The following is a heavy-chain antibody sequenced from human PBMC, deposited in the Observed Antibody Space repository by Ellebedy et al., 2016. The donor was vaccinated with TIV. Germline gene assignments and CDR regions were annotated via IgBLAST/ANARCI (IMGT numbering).Heavy chain of an antibody. CDR1: GGSISSYY. J-gene: IGHJ6*02. CDR3: ARGPLRYFDWVYYYHGMDV. CDR2: IYYSGST. Sequence: MPGGSLRLSCTVSGGSISSYYWSWIRQPPGKGLEWIGYIYYSGSTNYNPSLKSRVTISVDTSKNQFSLKLSSVTAADTAVYYCARGPLRYFDWVYYYHGMDVWGQGTTVTVSS. D-gene: IGHD3-9*01. V-gene: IGHV4-59*01.